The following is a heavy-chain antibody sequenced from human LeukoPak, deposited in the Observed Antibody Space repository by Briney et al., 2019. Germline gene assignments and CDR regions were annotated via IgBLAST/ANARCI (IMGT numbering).Heavy chain of an antibody. CDR3: ASASYGSGSYYRRGFDT. CDR2: SYHSGST. Sequence: SETLSLTCAVSGYSISSGYYWGWIRQPPGKGREWMGGSYHSGSTYYNPSLKSRVTISVDTSKNQFSLQLSSVTAADTAVYYCASASYGSGSYYRRGFDTWGQGTLVTVSS. V-gene: IGHV4-38-2*01. CDR1: GYSISSGYY. D-gene: IGHD3-10*01. J-gene: IGHJ5*02.